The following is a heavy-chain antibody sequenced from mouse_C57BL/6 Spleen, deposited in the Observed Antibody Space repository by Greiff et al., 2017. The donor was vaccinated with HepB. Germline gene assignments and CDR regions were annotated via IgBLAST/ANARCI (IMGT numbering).Heavy chain of an antibody. J-gene: IGHJ2*01. V-gene: IGHV14-2*01. Sequence: EVKLMESGAELVKPGASVKLSCTASGFNIKDYYMHWVKQRTEQGLEWTGRIDPEDGETKYAPKFQGKATITADTSSNTAYLQLSSLTSEDTAVYYCARENGYERGRGYFDYWGQGTTLTVSS. CDR1: GFNIKDYY. CDR3: ARENGYERGRGYFDY. D-gene: IGHD2-2*01. CDR2: IDPEDGET.